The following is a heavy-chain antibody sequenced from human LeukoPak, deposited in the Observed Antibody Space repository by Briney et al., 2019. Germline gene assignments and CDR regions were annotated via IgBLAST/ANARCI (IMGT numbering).Heavy chain of an antibody. CDR3: ARLRTYDSSGYSLRDFDY. Sequence: SETLSFTCAVYGGSFSGYYWSWIRQPPGKGLEWIGEINHSGSTNYNPSLKSRVTISVDTSKNQFSLKLSSVTAADTAVYYCARLRTYDSSGYSLRDFDYWGQGTLVTVSS. D-gene: IGHD3-22*01. CDR1: GGSFSGYY. V-gene: IGHV4-34*01. J-gene: IGHJ4*02. CDR2: INHSGST.